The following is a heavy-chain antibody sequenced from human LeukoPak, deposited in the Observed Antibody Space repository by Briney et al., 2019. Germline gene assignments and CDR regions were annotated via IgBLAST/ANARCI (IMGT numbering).Heavy chain of an antibody. CDR3: AKDGGLWVSAHWGDS. Sequence: GGSLRLSCAASGFTFSSYTMSRVRQAPGKGLEWVSTITTSDGNTYHADSVKGRFTVSRDNSKNTLFLQMNSLRAEDTAVYYCAKDGGLWVSAHWGDSWGRGTLVTVSS. J-gene: IGHJ4*02. V-gene: IGHV3-23*01. D-gene: IGHD7-27*01. CDR1: GFTFSSYT. CDR2: ITTSDGNT.